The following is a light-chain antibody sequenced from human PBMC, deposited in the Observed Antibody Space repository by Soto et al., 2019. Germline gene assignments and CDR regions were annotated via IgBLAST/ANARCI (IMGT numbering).Light chain of an antibody. J-gene: IGLJ1*01. CDR1: SSDVGGYNY. CDR3: RSYTTSSTLDV. CDR2: EIS. Sequence: QSALTQPASVSGSPGQSITISCTGASSDVGGYNYVSWYQQHPDKAPKLMIYEISNRPSGVSNRFSGSKSGNTASLTISGLQAEDEADYYCRSYTTSSTLDVFGTGTKLTVL. V-gene: IGLV2-14*01.